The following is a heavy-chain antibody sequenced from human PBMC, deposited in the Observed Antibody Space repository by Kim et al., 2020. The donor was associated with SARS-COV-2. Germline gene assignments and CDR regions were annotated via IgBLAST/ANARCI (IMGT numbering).Heavy chain of an antibody. CDR1: GGSISSYY. Sequence: SETLSLTCTVSGGSISSYYWSWIRQPAGKGLEWIGRIYTSGSTNYNPSLKSRVTMSVDTSKNQFSLKLSSVTAADTAVYYCARVGVHYYDSSGYSYAFDIWGQGTMVTVSS. D-gene: IGHD3-22*01. CDR2: IYTSGST. J-gene: IGHJ3*02. V-gene: IGHV4-4*07. CDR3: ARVGVHYYDSSGYSYAFDI.